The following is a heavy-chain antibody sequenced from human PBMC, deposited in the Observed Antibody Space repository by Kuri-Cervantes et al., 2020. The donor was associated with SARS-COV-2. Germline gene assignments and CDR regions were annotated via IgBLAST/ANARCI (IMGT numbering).Heavy chain of an antibody. V-gene: IGHV3-30*02. CDR1: GFTFSSYG. Sequence: GGSLRLSCAASGFTFSSYGMHWVRQAPGKGLEWVAFIRYDGSNKHYADSVKGRFTISRDNSKNSLYLQMNSLRAEDTAVYYCASLNDYGDYHQNTYYYSGMDVWGQGATVTVSS. J-gene: IGHJ6*02. CDR2: IRYDGSNK. CDR3: ASLNDYGDYHQNTYYYSGMDV. D-gene: IGHD4-17*01.